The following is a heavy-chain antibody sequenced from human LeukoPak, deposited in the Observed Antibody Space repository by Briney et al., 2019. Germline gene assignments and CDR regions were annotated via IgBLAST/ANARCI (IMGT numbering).Heavy chain of an antibody. Sequence: SSETLSLTCAVYGGSFSGFYWSWIRQPPGKGLEWIGEINHSRSTYYNPSLKSRVTVSVDTSKNQFSLKLSSVTAADTAVYYCARGRWIMITFGGVTRSSLFDPWGQGTLVTVSS. CDR2: INHSRST. J-gene: IGHJ5*02. CDR1: GGSFSGFY. V-gene: IGHV4-34*01. CDR3: ARGRWIMITFGGVTRSSLFDP. D-gene: IGHD3-16*01.